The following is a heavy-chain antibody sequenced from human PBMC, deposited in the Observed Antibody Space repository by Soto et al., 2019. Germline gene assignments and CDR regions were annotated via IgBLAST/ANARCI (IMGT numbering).Heavy chain of an antibody. CDR1: GYTFTGYY. V-gene: IGHV1-2*04. CDR2: INPNSGGT. J-gene: IGHJ5*02. Sequence: GASVKVSCKASGYTFTGYYMHWVRQAPGQGLEWMGWINPNSGGTNYAQKFQGWVTMTRDTSISTAYMELSRLRSDDTAVYYCARSGTGGYSGYDVARTYWFDPWG. CDR3: ARSGTGGYSGYDVARTYWFDP. D-gene: IGHD5-12*01.